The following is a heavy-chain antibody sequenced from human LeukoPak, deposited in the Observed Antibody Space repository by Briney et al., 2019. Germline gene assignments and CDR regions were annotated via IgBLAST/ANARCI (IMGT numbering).Heavy chain of an antibody. CDR2: ISSSSSYI. V-gene: IGHV3-21*01. CDR1: GFTFSSYS. J-gene: IGHJ3*02. D-gene: IGHD6-19*01. Sequence: KSGGSLRLSCAASGFTFSSYSMNWVRQAPGKGLEWVSSISSSSSYIYYADSVKGRFTISRDNAKNSLYLQMNSLRAEDTAVYYCARDQAVAGTDMYALHQPLDAFDIWGQGTMVTVSS. CDR3: ARDQAVAGTDMYALHQPLDAFDI.